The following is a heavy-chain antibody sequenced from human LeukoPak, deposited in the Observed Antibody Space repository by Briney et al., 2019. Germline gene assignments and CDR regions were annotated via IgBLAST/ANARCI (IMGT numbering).Heavy chain of an antibody. J-gene: IGHJ5*02. CDR1: GGSINGYY. V-gene: IGHV4-59*01. CDR2: VYYSGYT. CDR3: ARDNVGWFDP. Sequence: SETLSLTCTVSGGSINGYYWSWLRQPPGKGLEWIEYVYYSGYTNYNPSLKSRVTISVDTSKNQFSLELNSVTAADTAIYYCARDNVGWFDPWGQGTLVTVSS.